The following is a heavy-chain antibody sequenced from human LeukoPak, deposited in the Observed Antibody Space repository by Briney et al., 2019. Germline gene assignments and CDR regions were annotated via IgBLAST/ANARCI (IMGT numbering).Heavy chain of an antibody. CDR3: ARGLSYSSGQNWFDP. J-gene: IGHJ5*02. CDR2: INHSGCT. V-gene: IGHV4-34*01. Sequence: SETLSLTCAVYGGSFSGYYWSWIRQPPGKGLEWIGEINHSGCTNYNPSLKSRVTISVDTSKNQFSLKLSSVTAADTAVYYCARGLSYSSGQNWFDPWGQGTLVTVSS. D-gene: IGHD6-19*01. CDR1: GGSFSGYY.